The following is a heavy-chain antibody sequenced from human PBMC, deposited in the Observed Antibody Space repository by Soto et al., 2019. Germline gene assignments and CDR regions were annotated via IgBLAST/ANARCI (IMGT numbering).Heavy chain of an antibody. V-gene: IGHV3-30*18. J-gene: IGHJ6*02. Sequence: QVQLVESGGGVIQPGTSLSLSCGSSGCTFRSFGMYWVRQAPGKGLEWVAVVSYDGNHKYYADSVKGRFTVSRENAKNMLYLQMNSLRGEDTAVYYCAKDVGQQLVLNYGMDVWGQGTTVTVSS. D-gene: IGHD6-13*01. CDR2: VSYDGNHK. CDR1: GCTFRSFG. CDR3: AKDVGQQLVLNYGMDV.